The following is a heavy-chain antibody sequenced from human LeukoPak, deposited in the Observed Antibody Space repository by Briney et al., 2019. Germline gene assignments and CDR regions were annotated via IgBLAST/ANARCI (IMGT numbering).Heavy chain of an antibody. J-gene: IGHJ4*02. V-gene: IGHV4-38-2*02. CDR2: IHYSARI. Sequence: SETLSLTCTVSGYSISSGYYWGWIRQPPGKGLEWIGSIHYSARIYYNPSLKTRVTISADTSKNQFSLKLSSVTAADTAVYYCVRSSSSIFDYWGQGTLVTVSS. CDR1: GYSISSGYY. CDR3: VRSSSSIFDY. D-gene: IGHD6-6*01.